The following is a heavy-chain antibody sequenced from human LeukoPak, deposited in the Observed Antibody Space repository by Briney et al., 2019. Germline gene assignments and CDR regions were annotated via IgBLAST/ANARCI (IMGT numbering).Heavy chain of an antibody. J-gene: IGHJ3*02. D-gene: IGHD1-1*01. Sequence: ASVKVSCKASGYTFTSYDINWVRQATGQGLEWMGWMNPNSGNTGYAQKFQGRVTMTRNTSISTAYMELSSLRSGDTAVYYCARVQLERRRDAFDIWGQGTMVTVSS. V-gene: IGHV1-8*01. CDR2: MNPNSGNT. CDR3: ARVQLERRRDAFDI. CDR1: GYTFTSYD.